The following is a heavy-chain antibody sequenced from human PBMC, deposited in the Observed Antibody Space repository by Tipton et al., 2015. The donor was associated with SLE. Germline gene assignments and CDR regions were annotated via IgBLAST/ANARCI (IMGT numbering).Heavy chain of an antibody. CDR1: AFRFSSYW. CDR3: ASGTWSGSGY. CDR2: IKEDGSEK. D-gene: IGHD1-1*01. J-gene: IGHJ4*02. V-gene: IGHV3-7*01. Sequence: SLRLSCAASAFRFSSYWMNWVRQGPGKGPEWVTSIKEDGSEKYYVDSVKGRFTISRDNAKNSLYLQMNSLRAEDTAVYYCASGTWSGSGYRGQGTLVTVSS.